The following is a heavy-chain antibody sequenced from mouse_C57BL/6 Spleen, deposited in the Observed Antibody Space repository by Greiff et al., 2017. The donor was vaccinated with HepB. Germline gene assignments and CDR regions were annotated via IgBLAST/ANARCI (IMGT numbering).Heavy chain of an antibody. CDR1: GFTFSSYT. Sequence: EVQVVESGGGLVKPGGSLKLSCAASGFTFSSYTMSWVRQTPEKRLEWVATISGGGGNTYYPDSVKGRFTISRDNAKNTLYLQMSSLRSEDTALYYCARLYDGYLPAMDYWGQGTSVTVSS. CDR3: ARLYDGYLPAMDY. J-gene: IGHJ4*01. V-gene: IGHV5-9*01. CDR2: ISGGGGNT. D-gene: IGHD2-3*01.